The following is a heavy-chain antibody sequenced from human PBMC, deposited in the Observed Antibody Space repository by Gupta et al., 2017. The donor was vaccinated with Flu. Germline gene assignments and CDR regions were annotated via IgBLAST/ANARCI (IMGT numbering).Heavy chain of an antibody. Sequence: EVQLVESGGGLVKPGGSLRLSCAVSGLTFSDAWMSWFRQAPGKGLEWVGRIKTKTEGGSTDYAAPVKGRFTISRDDSKNTLYLQMNSLQTEDTAVYYCITDDARTTMIRGIMGYWGQGTLVTVSS. CDR3: ITDDARTTMIRGIMGY. V-gene: IGHV3-15*01. D-gene: IGHD3-10*01. CDR2: IKTKTEGGST. J-gene: IGHJ4*02. CDR1: GLTFSDAW.